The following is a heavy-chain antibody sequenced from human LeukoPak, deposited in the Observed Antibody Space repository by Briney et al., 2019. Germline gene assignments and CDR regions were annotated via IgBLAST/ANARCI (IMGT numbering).Heavy chain of an antibody. CDR2: INHSGST. CDR1: GGSFSGYY. J-gene: IGHJ6*03. D-gene: IGHD6-13*01. CDR3: ARGRGSSSWYYYYYYMDV. V-gene: IGHV4-34*01. Sequence: SETLSLTCAVYGGSFSGYYWSWIRQPPGKGLEWIGEINHSGSTNYNPSLKSRVTISVDTSKNQFSLKLSSVTAADTAVYYCARGRGSSSWYYYYYYMDVWGKGTTVTVSS.